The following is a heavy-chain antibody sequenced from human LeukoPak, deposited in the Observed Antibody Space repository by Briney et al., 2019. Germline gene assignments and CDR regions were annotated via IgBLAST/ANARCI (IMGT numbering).Heavy chain of an antibody. Sequence: GGSLRLSCAASGFTFSSYSMNWVRQAPGKGPEWVSSISSSSSYIYYADSVKGRFTISRDNAKNSLYLQMNSLRAEDTAVYYCARLRRGSGWYFDYWGQGTLVTVSS. CDR1: GFTFSSYS. CDR3: ARLRRGSGWYFDY. V-gene: IGHV3-21*01. D-gene: IGHD6-19*01. CDR2: ISSSSSYI. J-gene: IGHJ4*02.